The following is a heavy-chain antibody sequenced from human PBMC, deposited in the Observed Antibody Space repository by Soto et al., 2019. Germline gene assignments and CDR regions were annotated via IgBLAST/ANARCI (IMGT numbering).Heavy chain of an antibody. D-gene: IGHD3-9*01. CDR3: AGASPYYDILTGYYPGYFDL. CDR1: GDTFTSYG. CDR2: ISAYNGNK. J-gene: IGHJ2*01. Sequence: QIQLVQSGAEVKKPGASVKVSCKASGDTFTSYGISWVRQAPGQGLEWMGWISAYNGNKNYAQKLQGRVTMTTDTXXSTDYMELRSLRSDDTAVYYCAGASPYYDILTGYYPGYFDLWGRGTLVTVSS. V-gene: IGHV1-18*01.